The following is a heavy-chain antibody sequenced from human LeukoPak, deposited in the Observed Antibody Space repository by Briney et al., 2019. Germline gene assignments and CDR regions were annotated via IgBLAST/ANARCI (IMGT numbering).Heavy chain of an antibody. Sequence: PSETLSLTCTVSGYSISSGYYWGWIRQPPGKGLEWIGSIYHSGSTYYNPSLKSRVTISVDTSKNQFSLKLSSVTAADTAVYYCARVGCSSTSCYLWYFDLWGRGTLVTVSS. V-gene: IGHV4-38-2*02. CDR2: IYHSGST. CDR1: GYSISSGYY. J-gene: IGHJ2*01. D-gene: IGHD2-2*01. CDR3: ARVGCSSTSCYLWYFDL.